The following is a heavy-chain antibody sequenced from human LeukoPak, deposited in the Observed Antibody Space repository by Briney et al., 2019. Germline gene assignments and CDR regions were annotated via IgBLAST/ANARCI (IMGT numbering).Heavy chain of an antibody. J-gene: IGHJ4*02. V-gene: IGHV3-30*18. D-gene: IGHD3-9*01. Sequence: GGSLRLSCAASGFTFSSYCMHWVRQAPGKGLEWVAVISYDGSNKYYADSVRGRFTISRDNFKNTLYLQMNSLRAEDTAVYYCAKDRLRYFDWLFDYWGQGTLVTVSS. CDR2: ISYDGSNK. CDR1: GFTFSSYC. CDR3: AKDRLRYFDWLFDY.